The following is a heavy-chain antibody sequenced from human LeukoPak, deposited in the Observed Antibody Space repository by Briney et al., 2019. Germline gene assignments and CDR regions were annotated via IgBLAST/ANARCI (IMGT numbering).Heavy chain of an antibody. CDR1: GFTVSSNY. J-gene: IGHJ4*02. CDR2: IYSGGST. V-gene: IGHV3-53*01. CDR3: ARIYYDFWSGYYDHFDY. D-gene: IGHD3-3*01. Sequence: GSLRLSCAASGFTVSSNYMSWVRQAPGKGLEWVSLIYSGGSTYYADSVKGRFTISRDNSKNTLYLQMNSLRAEDTAVYYCARIYYDFWSGYYDHFDYWGQGTLVTVSS.